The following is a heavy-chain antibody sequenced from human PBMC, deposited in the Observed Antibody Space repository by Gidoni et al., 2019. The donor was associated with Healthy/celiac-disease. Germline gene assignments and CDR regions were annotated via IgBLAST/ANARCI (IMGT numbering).Heavy chain of an antibody. Sequence: QVQLVESGGGVAQPGRSLRLSCAASGFTFSSYAMHWVRQAPGKGLELLAVISYDGSNKYYADSVNGRFTISRDNSKNTLYLQMNSLRAEDTAVYYCARARPKYYDILTGPDYWGQGTLVTVSS. D-gene: IGHD3-9*01. CDR1: GFTFSSYA. V-gene: IGHV3-30*04. CDR2: ISYDGSNK. J-gene: IGHJ4*02. CDR3: ARARPKYYDILTGPDY.